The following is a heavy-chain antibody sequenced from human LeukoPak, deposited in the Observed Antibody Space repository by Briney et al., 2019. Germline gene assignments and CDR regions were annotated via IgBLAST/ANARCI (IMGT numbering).Heavy chain of an antibody. D-gene: IGHD7-27*01. V-gene: IGHV3-30*02. Sequence: GRSLRLSCAASGFTFSDYSMHWVRQAPGKGLNWVAFIRYDGNNKYYADSVKGRFTISRDNSKHMLYLEMNSLSTEDTAVYYCAKDEDWGSGHYFDYWGQGALVTVSS. J-gene: IGHJ4*02. CDR3: AKDEDWGSGHYFDY. CDR1: GFTFSDYS. CDR2: IRYDGNNK.